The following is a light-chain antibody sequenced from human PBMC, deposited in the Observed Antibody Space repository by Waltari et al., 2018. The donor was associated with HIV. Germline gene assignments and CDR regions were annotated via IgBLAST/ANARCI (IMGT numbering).Light chain of an antibody. V-gene: IGKV3-20*01. Sequence: EIVLTQSPRTLSLSPGERATLSCRASQTVTSNYLAWYQMKPGQAPRLLIYGASIRATGVPDKFSGSGSGTDFTLTIGRLQPEDFAVYYCHQYGTSPQTFGQGSKVGIK. CDR2: GAS. J-gene: IGKJ2*01. CDR3: HQYGTSPQT. CDR1: QTVTSNY.